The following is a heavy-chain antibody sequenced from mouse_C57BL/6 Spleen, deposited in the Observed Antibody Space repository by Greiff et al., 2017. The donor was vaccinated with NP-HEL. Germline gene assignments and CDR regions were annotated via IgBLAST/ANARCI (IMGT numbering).Heavy chain of an antibody. Sequence: VQLQQSGTVLARPGASVKMSCKTSGYTFTSYWMHWVKQRPGQGLEWIGAIYPGNSDTSYNQKFKGKAKQTAVTAASTAYMELSSLTNEDYGVYYCTRWYGSSDYWGQGTTLTVSS. CDR2: IYPGNSDT. CDR1: GYTFTSYW. CDR3: TRWYGSSDY. D-gene: IGHD1-1*01. J-gene: IGHJ2*01. V-gene: IGHV1-5*01.